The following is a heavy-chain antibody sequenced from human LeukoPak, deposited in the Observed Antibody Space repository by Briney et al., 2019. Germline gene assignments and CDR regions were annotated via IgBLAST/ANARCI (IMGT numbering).Heavy chain of an antibody. V-gene: IGHV4-61*02. J-gene: IGHJ4*02. Sequence: PSETLSLTCTVSGGSISSGSYYWSWIRQPAGKGLEWIGRIYTSGSTNYNPSLKSRVTISVDTSKNQFSLKLSSVTAADTAVYYCARHSRRLGIAAAGTTQFDYWGQGTLVTVSS. CDR2: IYTSGST. CDR1: GGSISSGSYY. D-gene: IGHD6-13*01. CDR3: ARHSRRLGIAAAGTTQFDY.